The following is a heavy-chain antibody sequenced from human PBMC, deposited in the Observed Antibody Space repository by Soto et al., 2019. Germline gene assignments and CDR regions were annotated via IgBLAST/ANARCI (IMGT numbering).Heavy chain of an antibody. CDR1: GFTFSSYG. CDR2: ISYDGSNK. D-gene: IGHD3-10*01. J-gene: IGHJ6*02. Sequence: GGSLRLSCAASGFTFSSYGMHWVRQAPGKGLEWVAVISYDGSNKYYADSVKGRFTISRDNSKNTLYLQMNSLRAEDTAVYYCAKETMVGGYYGMDVWGQGTTVTVSS. CDR3: AKETMVGGYYGMDV. V-gene: IGHV3-30*18.